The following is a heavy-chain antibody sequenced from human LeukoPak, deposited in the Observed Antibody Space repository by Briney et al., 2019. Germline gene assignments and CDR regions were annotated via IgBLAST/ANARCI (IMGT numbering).Heavy chain of an antibody. Sequence: SETLSLTCTVSGDSISSSSYYWGWIRQPPGKGLEWIGTIYYRGSTYYNPSLKSRVTISVDTSKNHFSLRLSSVIAADTAVYYCARVAVTGFPYYMDVWGKGTTVTVSS. CDR3: ARVAVTGFPYYMDV. J-gene: IGHJ6*03. CDR1: GDSISSSSYY. V-gene: IGHV4-39*07. CDR2: IYYRGST. D-gene: IGHD7-27*01.